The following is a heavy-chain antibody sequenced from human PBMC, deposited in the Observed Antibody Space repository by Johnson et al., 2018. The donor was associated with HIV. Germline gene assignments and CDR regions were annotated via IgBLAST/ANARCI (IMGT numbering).Heavy chain of an antibody. D-gene: IGHD1-14*01. CDR3: ARDLGVVHNLGSGV. CDR2: LYSTGHS. V-gene: IGHV3-53*01. CDR1: GFTVSHYY. Sequence: VQLVESGGGLIQPGESLRLSCAASGFTVSHYYMGWVRQAPGKGLEFVAVLYSTGHSFYADSVEGRFTISSDNSKNTLDLQMSSLRVEDTAVYYCARDLGVVHNLGSGVWGQGTMVTVSS. J-gene: IGHJ3*01.